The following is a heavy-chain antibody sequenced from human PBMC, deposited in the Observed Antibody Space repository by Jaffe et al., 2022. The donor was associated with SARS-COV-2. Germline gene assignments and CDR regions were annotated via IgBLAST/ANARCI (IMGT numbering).Heavy chain of an antibody. J-gene: IGHJ6*02. Sequence: QVLLVQSGAEVKKPGASVKISCKASGYTFTNYYMQWVRQAPGQGLEWLGIINPSGGSTRYAQKLQGRVTMTRDTSTSTVYMELRSLRSEDTAVYYCARDGEGTTTFPFRDFYYYGMDVWGQGTTVTVSS. V-gene: IGHV1-46*01. CDR3: ARDGEGTTTFPFRDFYYYGMDV. D-gene: IGHD1-26*01. CDR2: INPSGGST. CDR1: GYTFTNYY.